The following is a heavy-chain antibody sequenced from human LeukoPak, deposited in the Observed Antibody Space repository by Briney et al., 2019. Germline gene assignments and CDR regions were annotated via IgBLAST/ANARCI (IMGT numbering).Heavy chain of an antibody. CDR3: ARLRAAAGVTYFDY. Sequence: PGGSLRLSCAASGFPFSSYSMNWVRQAPGKGLEWVSYIFSSSGTIYYADSVKGRLTISRDNAKNSLYLQMNSLRAEDTAVYHCARLRAAAGVTYFDYWGQGTLVTVSS. V-gene: IGHV3-48*01. CDR2: IFSSSGTI. D-gene: IGHD6-13*01. J-gene: IGHJ4*02. CDR1: GFPFSSYS.